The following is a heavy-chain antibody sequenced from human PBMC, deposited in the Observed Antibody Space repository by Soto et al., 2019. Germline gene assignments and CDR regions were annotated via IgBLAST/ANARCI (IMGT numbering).Heavy chain of an antibody. CDR2: IYHSGST. V-gene: IGHV4-30-2*01. J-gene: IGHJ5*02. CDR1: GGSISSGGHS. Sequence: SETLSLTCAVSGGSISSGGHSWSWIRQPPGKGLEWIGYIYHSGSTYYNPSLKSRVTISVDRSKNQCSLKLSSVTDADTAVYYCARVPGPWGQGTLVTVSS. D-gene: IGHD3-10*01. CDR3: ARVPGP.